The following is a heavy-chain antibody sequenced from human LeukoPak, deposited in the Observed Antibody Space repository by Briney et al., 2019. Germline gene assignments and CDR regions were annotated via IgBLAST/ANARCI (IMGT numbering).Heavy chain of an antibody. D-gene: IGHD6-13*01. CDR3: ARGLNHGYSSSWYGYYFDY. V-gene: IGHV6-1*01. J-gene: IGHJ4*02. CDR1: GDSVSSNSAA. CDR2: TYYRSKWYN. Sequence: SQTLSLTCAISGDSVSSNSAAWKWIRQSPSRGLEWLGRTYYRSKWYNDYVLSVKNRITINADTSKNQFSLKLSSVTAADTAVYYCARGLNHGYSSSWYGYYFDYWGQGTLVTVSS.